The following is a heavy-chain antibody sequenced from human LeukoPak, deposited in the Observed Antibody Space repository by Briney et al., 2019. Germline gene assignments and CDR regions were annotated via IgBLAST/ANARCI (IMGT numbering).Heavy chain of an antibody. CDR1: GGSISSSSYY. CDR3: ARGYTTGYSSSWYYFDY. J-gene: IGHJ4*02. Sequence: KPSETLSLTCTVSGGSISSSSYYWGWIRQPPGKGLEWIGSIYYSGSTNYNPSLKSRVTISVGTSKNQFSLKLSSVTAADTAVYYCARGYTTGYSSSWYYFDYWGQGTLVTVSS. D-gene: IGHD6-13*01. CDR2: IYYSGST. V-gene: IGHV4-39*07.